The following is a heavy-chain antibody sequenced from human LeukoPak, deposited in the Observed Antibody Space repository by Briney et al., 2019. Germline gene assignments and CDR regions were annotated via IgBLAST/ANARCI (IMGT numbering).Heavy chain of an antibody. CDR2: ISSSGSTI. V-gene: IGHV3-48*03. J-gene: IGHJ6*03. D-gene: IGHD6-19*01. Sequence: PGGSLRLSCAASGFTFSSYEMNWVRQAPGKGLEWVSYISSSGSTIYYADSVKGRFTISRDNAKNSLYLQMNSLRAEDTAVYYCARVRPAVAGTHYMDVWGKGTTVTISS. CDR1: GFTFSSYE. CDR3: ARVRPAVAGTHYMDV.